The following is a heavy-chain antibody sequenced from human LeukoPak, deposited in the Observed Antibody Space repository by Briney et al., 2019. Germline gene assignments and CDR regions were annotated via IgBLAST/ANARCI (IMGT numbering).Heavy chain of an antibody. D-gene: IGHD3-16*01. Sequence: ASVKVSCTASGYTFTGYYMHWVRQAPGQGLEWMGWIDPNSGGTNYAQKFQGRVTMTRDTSISTAYMELSRLRSDDTAVYYCARDRITAPGGLFDYWGQGTLVTVSS. J-gene: IGHJ4*02. CDR2: IDPNSGGT. CDR3: ARDRITAPGGLFDY. CDR1: GYTFTGYY. V-gene: IGHV1-2*02.